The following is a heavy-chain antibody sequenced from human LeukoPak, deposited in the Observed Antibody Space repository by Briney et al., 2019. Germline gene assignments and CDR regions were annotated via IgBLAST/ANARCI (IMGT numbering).Heavy chain of an antibody. V-gene: IGHV3-73*01. CDR2: IRSKANSYAT. CDR3: TRPLDYDSSGPDAFDI. J-gene: IGHJ3*02. Sequence: GASLRLSCAASGFTFSGSAMHWVRQASGKGREWVGRIRSKANSYATLYAASVKGRFTISRDDSKNTAYLQMNSLKTEDTAVYYCTRPLDYDSSGPDAFDIWGQGTMVTVSS. D-gene: IGHD3-22*01. CDR1: GFTFSGSA.